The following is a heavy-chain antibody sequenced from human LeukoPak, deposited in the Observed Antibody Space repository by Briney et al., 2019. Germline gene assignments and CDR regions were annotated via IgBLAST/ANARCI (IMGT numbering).Heavy chain of an antibody. CDR3: ARSPNHSSGWYTTNDY. D-gene: IGHD6-19*01. CDR2: INHGGST. V-gene: IGHV4-34*01. J-gene: IGHJ4*02. CDR1: GGSFSGYY. Sequence: SETLSLTCAVYGGSFSGYYWSWIRQPPGKGLEWIGEINHGGSTNYNPSLKSRVTISVDTSKNQFSLKLSSVTAADTAVYYCARSPNHSSGWYTTNDYWGQGTLVTVSS.